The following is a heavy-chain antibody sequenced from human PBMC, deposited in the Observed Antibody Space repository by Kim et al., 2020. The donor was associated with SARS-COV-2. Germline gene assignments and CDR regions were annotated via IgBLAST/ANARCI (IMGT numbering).Heavy chain of an antibody. J-gene: IGHJ4*02. V-gene: IGHV4-34*01. CDR3: ARGLEYSSSSD. D-gene: IGHD6-6*01. CDR1: GGSFSGYY. CDR2: INHSGST. Sequence: SETLSLTCAVYGGSFSGYYWSWIRQPPGKGLEWIGEINHSGSTNYNPSLKSRVTISVDTSKNQFSLKLSSVTAADTAVYYCARGLEYSSSSDWGQGTLVTVSS.